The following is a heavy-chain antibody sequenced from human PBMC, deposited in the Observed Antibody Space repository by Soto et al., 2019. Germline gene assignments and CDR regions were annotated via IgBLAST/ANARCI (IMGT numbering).Heavy chain of an antibody. D-gene: IGHD3-22*01. Sequence: ASVKVSCKASGYTFTSYGISWVRQAPGQGLEWMGWISAYNGNTNYAQKLQGRVTMTTDTSTSTAYMELRSLRSDDTAVYYCARSTYYYDSSGPFDIWGQGXMVTV. V-gene: IGHV1-18*04. CDR2: ISAYNGNT. CDR3: ARSTYYYDSSGPFDI. CDR1: GYTFTSYG. J-gene: IGHJ3*02.